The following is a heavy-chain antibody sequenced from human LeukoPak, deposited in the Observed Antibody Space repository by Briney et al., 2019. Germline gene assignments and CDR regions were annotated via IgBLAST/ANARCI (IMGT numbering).Heavy chain of an antibody. CDR3: ARGGRYRSSWYWFDP. V-gene: IGHV4-4*07. CDR1: GGSISSYY. D-gene: IGHD6-13*01. Sequence: SETLSLTCTVSGGSISSYYWSWIRQPAGKGLEWIGRIYTSGSTNYNPSLKSRVTMSVDTSKNQFSLKLSPVTAADTAVYYCARGGRYRSSWYWFDPWGQGTLVTVSS. CDR2: IYTSGST. J-gene: IGHJ5*02.